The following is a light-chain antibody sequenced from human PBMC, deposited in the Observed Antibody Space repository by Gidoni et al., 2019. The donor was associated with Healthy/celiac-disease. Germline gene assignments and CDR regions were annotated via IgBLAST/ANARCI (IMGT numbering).Light chain of an antibody. V-gene: IGKV1-39*01. Sequence: DIQMTQSPSSLSASVGDRVTITCRASQGISSYLNWYQQKPGKAPKLLIYAASSLQSGVPSRFSGSGSGTDFTLTISSLQPEDFATYYCQQSNSTPYTFGHGTKLEIK. CDR3: QQSNSTPYT. J-gene: IGKJ2*01. CDR2: AAS. CDR1: QGISSY.